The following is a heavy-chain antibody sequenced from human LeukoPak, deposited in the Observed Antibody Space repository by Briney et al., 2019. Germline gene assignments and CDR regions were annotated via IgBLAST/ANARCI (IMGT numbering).Heavy chain of an antibody. CDR1: GFTFSSYG. V-gene: IGHV3-48*04. CDR3: ARVAHFDRGMDV. D-gene: IGHD3-9*01. Sequence: GGSLRLSCAASGFTFSSYGMKWVRQAPGKGLDWLSYISSGSSTIYYADSVKGRFTISRDNTKKTLYLEMNSLRAEDTAVYFCARVAHFDRGMDVWGQGTTVTVSS. CDR2: ISSGSSTI. J-gene: IGHJ6*02.